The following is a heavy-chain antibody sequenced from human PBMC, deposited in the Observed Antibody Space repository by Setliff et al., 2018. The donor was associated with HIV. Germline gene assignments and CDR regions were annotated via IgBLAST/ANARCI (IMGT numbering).Heavy chain of an antibody. Sequence: GASVKVSCKASGYTFTSYALNWVRQAPGQGLEWMGWINTNTGNPTYAQGFTGRFVFYLDTSVSTAYLQISSLKAEDTAVYYCSRPPPASIAVACTQAFDIGGQGTMVT. V-gene: IGHV7-4-1*02. CDR2: INTNTGNP. CDR1: GYTFTSYA. D-gene: IGHD6-19*01. CDR3: SRPPPASIAVACTQAFDI. J-gene: IGHJ3*02.